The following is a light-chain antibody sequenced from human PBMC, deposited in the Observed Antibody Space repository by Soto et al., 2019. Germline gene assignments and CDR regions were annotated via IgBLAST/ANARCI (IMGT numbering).Light chain of an antibody. Sequence: EILLTQSPDSLSMSPGDRATLSCRASQSFSSTFFAWYQQKPGQAPRLLIYGASSSATCIPDRFSGSGSGTDFTLTSSRLEPEDFAVYYCQQYASSVTVGQGTKVEIK. J-gene: IGKJ1*01. CDR2: GAS. CDR1: QSFSSTF. V-gene: IGKV3-20*01. CDR3: QQYASSVT.